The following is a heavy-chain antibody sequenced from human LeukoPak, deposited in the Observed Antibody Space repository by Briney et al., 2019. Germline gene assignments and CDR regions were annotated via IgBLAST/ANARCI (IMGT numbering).Heavy chain of an antibody. CDR2: INHSGRT. V-gene: IGHV4-34*01. D-gene: IGHD5-24*01. CDR1: GGSFSDYF. Sequence: SETLSLTCAVYGGSFSDYFWGWIRQPPGKGLEWIGEINHSGRTYYNPSLKSRVTISVDTSKNQFSLNLSSVTAADTAVYYCARERRDGYRDAFDIWGQGTMVTVSS. CDR3: ARERRDGYRDAFDI. J-gene: IGHJ3*02.